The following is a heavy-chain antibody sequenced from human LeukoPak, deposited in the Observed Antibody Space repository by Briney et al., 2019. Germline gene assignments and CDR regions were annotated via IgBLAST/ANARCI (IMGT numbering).Heavy chain of an antibody. Sequence: SETLSLTCAVYGGSFSGYYWSWLRQPPGKGLERIGEINHSGSTNYNPSLKSRVTISVDTSKNQFSLKLSSVTAADTAVYYCARAGIYSSGYYPYDAFDIWGQGTMVTVSS. CDR1: GGSFSGYY. CDR2: INHSGST. D-gene: IGHD3-22*01. CDR3: ARAGIYSSGYYPYDAFDI. V-gene: IGHV4-34*01. J-gene: IGHJ3*02.